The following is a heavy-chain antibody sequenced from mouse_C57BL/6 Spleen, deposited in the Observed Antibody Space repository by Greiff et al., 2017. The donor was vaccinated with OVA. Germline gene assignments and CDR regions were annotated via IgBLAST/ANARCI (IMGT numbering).Heavy chain of an antibody. D-gene: IGHD2-1*01. CDR1: GYAFSSSW. CDR3: AFLPGGFAY. V-gene: IGHV1-82*01. Sequence: QVQLQQSGPELVKPGASVKISCKASGYAFSSSWMNWVKQRPGKGLEWIGRIYPGDGDTNYNGQFKGKATLTADKSSSTAYMQLSSLTSEDSAVYFCAFLPGGFAYWGQGTLVTVSA. CDR2: IYPGDGDT. J-gene: IGHJ3*01.